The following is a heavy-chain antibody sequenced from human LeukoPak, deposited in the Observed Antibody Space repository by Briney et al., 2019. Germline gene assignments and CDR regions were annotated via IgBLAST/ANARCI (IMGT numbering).Heavy chain of an antibody. V-gene: IGHV3-23*01. CDR1: GFTFSSYA. Sequence: GGSLRLSCTASGFTFSSYAMSWVRQAPGKGLEWVSDISESGGSTYYADSVKGRFTISRDNSKNTLYLQMNSLRAEDTAVYYCARIASPWYYFDYWGQGTLVTVSS. J-gene: IGHJ4*02. CDR2: ISESGGST. CDR3: ARIASPWYYFDY. D-gene: IGHD3-3*02.